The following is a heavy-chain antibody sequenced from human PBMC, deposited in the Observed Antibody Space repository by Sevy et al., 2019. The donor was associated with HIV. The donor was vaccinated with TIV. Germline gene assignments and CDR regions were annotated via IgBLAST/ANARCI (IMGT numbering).Heavy chain of an antibody. CDR3: ARGIVATIYDY. D-gene: IGHD5-12*01. CDR1: GGSISSYY. Sequence: SETLSLTCTVSGGSISSYYWSWIRQSPGKGLEWIGYIYYSGSTNYNPSLKSRVTISVDTSKNQFSLKLSSVTAADTAVYYCARGIVATIYDYWGQGTLVTVSS. CDR2: IYYSGST. V-gene: IGHV4-59*01. J-gene: IGHJ4*02.